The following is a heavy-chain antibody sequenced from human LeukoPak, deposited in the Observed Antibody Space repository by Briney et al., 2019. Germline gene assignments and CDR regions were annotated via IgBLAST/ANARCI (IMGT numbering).Heavy chain of an antibody. CDR1: GYSISSGYY. J-gene: IGHJ4*02. V-gene: IGHV3-7*01. CDR2: IKQDGSEK. CDR3: ARLREIPVFGVVTKSTSYFDY. D-gene: IGHD3-3*01. Sequence: ETLSLTCTVSGYSISSGYYWGWIRQPPGKGLEWVANIKQDGSEKYYVDSVKGRFTISRDNAKNSLYLQMNSLRAEDTAVYYCARLREIPVFGVVTKSTSYFDYWGQGTLVTVSS.